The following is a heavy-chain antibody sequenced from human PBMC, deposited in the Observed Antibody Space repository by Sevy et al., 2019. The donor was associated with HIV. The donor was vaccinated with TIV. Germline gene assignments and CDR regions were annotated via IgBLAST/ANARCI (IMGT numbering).Heavy chain of an antibody. CDR3: AKDIGYCISTTCPGLVDY. V-gene: IGHV3-9*01. J-gene: IGHJ4*02. CDR2: ISWNSGTI. D-gene: IGHD2-2*03. CDR1: GFTFDDYA. Sequence: GGSLRLSCAASGFTFDDYAMHWGRQAPGKGLEWVSGISWNSGTIGYADSMKGRFTISRDNAKNSLYLQMNSLRAEDTALYYCAKDIGYCISTTCPGLVDYWGQGTLVTVSS.